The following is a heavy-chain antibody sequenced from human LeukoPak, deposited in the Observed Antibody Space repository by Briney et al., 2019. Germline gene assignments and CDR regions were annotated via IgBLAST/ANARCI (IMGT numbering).Heavy chain of an antibody. CDR1: GGSISSSSYY. V-gene: IGHV4-39*07. Sequence: PSETLSLTCTVSGGSISSSSYYWGWIRQPPGKGLEWIGSIYYSGSTYYNPSLKSRVTISVDTSKNQFSLKLSSVTAADTAVYSCARSYYHSSGNPYYFDYWGQGTLVTVSS. J-gene: IGHJ4*02. CDR3: ARSYYHSSGNPYYFDY. D-gene: IGHD3-22*01. CDR2: IYYSGST.